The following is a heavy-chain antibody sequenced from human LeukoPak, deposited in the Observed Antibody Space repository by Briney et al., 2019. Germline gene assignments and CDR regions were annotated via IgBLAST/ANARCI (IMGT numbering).Heavy chain of an antibody. CDR3: ARDAGRTYGGNSKSPYFDY. V-gene: IGHV3-53*01. CDR1: GFTVSSNY. Sequence: SGGSLRLSCAASGFTVSSNYMSWVRQAPGKGLEWVSVIYSGGSTYYADSVKGRFTISRDNSKNTLYLQMNSLRAEDTAVYYCARDAGRTYGGNSKSPYFDYWGRGTLVTVSS. D-gene: IGHD4-23*01. J-gene: IGHJ4*02. CDR2: IYSGGST.